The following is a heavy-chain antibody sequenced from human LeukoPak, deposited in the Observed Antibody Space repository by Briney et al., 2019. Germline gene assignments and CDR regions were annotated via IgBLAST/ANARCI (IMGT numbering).Heavy chain of an antibody. CDR1: GLTFSSYA. Sequence: GGSLRLSCAGSGLTFSSYAMSGVRQAPGKGGEGVSGISGSGGSTYYADSVKGGFTISRDSDKKRLYVQRNRQRAEAGAVYHCAKVRYFYDSSGYYLDYWGQATLVTVSS. CDR2: ISGSGGST. D-gene: IGHD3-22*01. V-gene: IGHV3-23*01. J-gene: IGHJ4*02. CDR3: AKVRYFYDSSGYYLDY.